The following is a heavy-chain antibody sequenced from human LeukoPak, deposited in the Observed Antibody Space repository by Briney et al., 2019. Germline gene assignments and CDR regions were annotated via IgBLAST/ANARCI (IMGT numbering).Heavy chain of an antibody. V-gene: IGHV1-69*04. J-gene: IGHJ4*02. CDR3: ARGVYIAAAQYGY. D-gene: IGHD6-13*01. CDR2: IIPILGIA. CDR1: GGTFSSHA. Sequence: GASVKVSCKNSGGTFSSHAISWVRQAPGQGLEWMGRIIPILGIANYAQKFQGRVTITADKSTSTAYMELSSLRSEDTAVYYCARGVYIAAAQYGYWGQGTLVTVSS.